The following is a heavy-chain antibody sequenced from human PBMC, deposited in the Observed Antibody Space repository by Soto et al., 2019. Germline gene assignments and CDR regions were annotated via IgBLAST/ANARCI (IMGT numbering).Heavy chain of an antibody. CDR3: ARGTAAAGTESYYYYGMDV. CDR2: IYYSGST. J-gene: IGHJ6*02. D-gene: IGHD6-13*01. CDR1: GGSISSGDYY. V-gene: IGHV4-30-4*01. Sequence: QVQLQESGPGLVKPSQTLSLTCTVSGGSISSGDYYWSWIRQPPGKGLEWIGYIYYSGSTYYNPSLKSRVTISGDTTKNQFSLKLSSVTAADTAVYYCARGTAAAGTESYYYYGMDVWGQGTTVTVSS.